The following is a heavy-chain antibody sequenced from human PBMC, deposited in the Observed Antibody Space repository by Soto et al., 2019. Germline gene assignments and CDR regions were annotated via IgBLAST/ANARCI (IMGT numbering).Heavy chain of an antibody. V-gene: IGHV3-23*01. Sequence: GGSLRLSCAASGFPFSSTDMTWVRQAPGKGLEWVATIDGSGGTKYYADSVKGRFTISRDNSINTVFLQMNCLRADDTAVYYCATNSGWFNTWGQGALVTVSS. D-gene: IGHD3-10*01. CDR2: IDGSGGTK. CDR1: GFPFSSTD. J-gene: IGHJ5*02. CDR3: ATNSGWFNT.